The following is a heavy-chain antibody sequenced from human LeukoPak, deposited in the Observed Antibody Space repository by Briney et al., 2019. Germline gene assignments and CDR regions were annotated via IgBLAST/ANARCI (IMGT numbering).Heavy chain of an antibody. CDR2: ISGSGGST. J-gene: IGHJ3*02. CDR3: AKDTPPSYDYVWGSYRPPHLGAFDI. D-gene: IGHD3-16*02. Sequence: GGSLRLSCAASGFTFSSYGMSWVRQAPGKGLEWVSAISGSGGSTFYADSVKGRFTISRDNSKNTLYLQMNSLRAEDTAVYYCAKDTPPSYDYVWGSYRPPHLGAFDIWGQGTMVTVSS. CDR1: GFTFSSYG. V-gene: IGHV3-23*01.